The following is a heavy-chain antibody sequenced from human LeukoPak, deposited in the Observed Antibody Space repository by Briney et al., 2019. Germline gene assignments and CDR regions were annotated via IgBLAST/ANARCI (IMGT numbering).Heavy chain of an antibody. V-gene: IGHV4-59*11. J-gene: IGHJ4*02. D-gene: IGHD2-15*01. CDR1: VGSLKSLY. CDR2: IYYSGST. Sequence: SETLSLTCSVSVGSLKSLYESWMRQPPGKGLEWIGYIYYSGSTNYNASLTNRVTISVDTSKNHFSLKLCSVTTADTDVYYYAREVACFSGSSCYSYFDYWGQGILVTVSS. CDR3: AREVACFSGSSCYSYFDY.